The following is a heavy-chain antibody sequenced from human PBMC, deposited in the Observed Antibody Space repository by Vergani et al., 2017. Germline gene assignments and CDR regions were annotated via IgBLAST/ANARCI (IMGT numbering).Heavy chain of an antibody. D-gene: IGHD3-9*01. CDR2: IKQDGSEK. CDR3: ARGPPFDDILTGYDY. Sequence: EVQLVESGGGLVQPGGSLRLSCAASGFTFSSYWMSWVRQAPGKGLEWVANIKQDGSEKYYVDSGKGRFTISRDNAKNSLYLQMNSLRAEDTAVYYCARGPPFDDILTGYDYWGQGTLVTVSS. CDR1: GFTFSSYW. V-gene: IGHV3-7*03. J-gene: IGHJ4*02.